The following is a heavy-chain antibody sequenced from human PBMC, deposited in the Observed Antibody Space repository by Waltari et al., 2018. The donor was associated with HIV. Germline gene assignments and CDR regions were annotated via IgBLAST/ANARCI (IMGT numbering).Heavy chain of an antibody. CDR3: ARDLYSRNGDDY. CDR2: INSDESST. V-gene: IGHV3-74*01. D-gene: IGHD6-13*01. J-gene: IGHJ4*02. CDR1: GFTFSNYW. Sequence: EVQLVESGGGLVQPGGSLRLSCAASGFTFSNYWMHWVRQAPGKGLVWFSLINSDESSTNYAGSVKGRFTVSRDNAKNTLYLQMNSLRAEDTAVYYCARDLYSRNGDDYGGQGTLVTVSS.